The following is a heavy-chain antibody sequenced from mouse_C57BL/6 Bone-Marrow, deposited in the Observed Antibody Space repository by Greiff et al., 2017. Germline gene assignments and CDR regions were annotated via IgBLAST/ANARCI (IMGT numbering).Heavy chain of an antibody. Sequence: QVQLQQSGAELVKPGASVKISCKASGYAFSSYWMNWVKQRPGKGLEWIGQIYPGDGDTNYNGKFKGKATLTAEQSSSTAYMQLSSLTSEDSAVYFCARCYYSNQAGFAYWGQGTLVTVSA. CDR1: GYAFSSYW. CDR3: ARCYYSNQAGFAY. D-gene: IGHD2-5*01. J-gene: IGHJ3*01. V-gene: IGHV1-80*01. CDR2: IYPGDGDT.